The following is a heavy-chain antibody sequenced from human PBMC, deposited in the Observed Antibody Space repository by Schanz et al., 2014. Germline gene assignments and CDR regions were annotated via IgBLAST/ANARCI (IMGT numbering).Heavy chain of an antibody. J-gene: IGHJ4*02. V-gene: IGHV1-69*02. Sequence: QVQLVQSGAEVKKPGSSVKVSCKASGGTFSSYTISWVRQAPGQGLEWMGRIISILGIPNYAQKFQGRVTVTRDTSRSTVYMELSSLRSEATDVYYCARAPTAYCSDTSCLGTPFDYWGQGTLVTVSS. CDR2: IISILGIP. D-gene: IGHD2-2*01. CDR3: ARAPTAYCSDTSCLGTPFDY. CDR1: GGTFSSYT.